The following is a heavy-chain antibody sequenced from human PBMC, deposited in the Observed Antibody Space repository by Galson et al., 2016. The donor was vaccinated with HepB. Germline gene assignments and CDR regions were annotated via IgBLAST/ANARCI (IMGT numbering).Heavy chain of an antibody. CDR1: GFSLSTSGVG. CDR3: AHFMTTMTTGYFDP. CDR2: TYWNDDK. J-gene: IGHJ5*02. D-gene: IGHD4-17*01. Sequence: PALVKPTQTLTLTCSFSGFSLSTSGVGVVWIRRPPGKALEWLALTYWNDDKRYSPSLSSRLTLTKDTSKNQVVLTMTNMDPVDTATYDCAHFMTTMTTGYFDPWGQGTRVTVSS. V-gene: IGHV2-5*01.